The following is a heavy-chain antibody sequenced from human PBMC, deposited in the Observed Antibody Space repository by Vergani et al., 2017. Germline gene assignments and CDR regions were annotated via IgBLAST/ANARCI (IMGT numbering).Heavy chain of an antibody. CDR3: AGEITVIVATTMYYFDY. V-gene: IGHV3-23*01. CDR1: GFTFSSYA. J-gene: IGHJ4*02. Sequence: EVQLLESGGGLVQPGGSLRLSCAASGFTFSSYAMSWVRQAPGKGLEWVSAISGSGGSTYYADSVKGRFTISRDNSKNTLYLQMNSLRAEDTAVYYCAGEITVIVATTMYYFDYWGQGTLFTVSS. D-gene: IGHD3-22*01. CDR2: ISGSGGST.